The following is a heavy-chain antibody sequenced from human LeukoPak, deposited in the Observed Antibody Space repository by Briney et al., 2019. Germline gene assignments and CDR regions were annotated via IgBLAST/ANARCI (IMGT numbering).Heavy chain of an antibody. CDR2: VQYDGTKT. Sequence: PGGSLRLSCAASGFTFANYGIHWVRQAPGKGLEWVTFVQYDGTKTYYADSVKGRFTISRDNSRDTVFLQMNSLRLDDTAVYYCAKQYGGDGGDAFDMWGQGTTVTVSS. CDR3: AKQYGGDGGDAFDM. J-gene: IGHJ3*02. D-gene: IGHD4-23*01. CDR1: GFTFANYG. V-gene: IGHV3-30*02.